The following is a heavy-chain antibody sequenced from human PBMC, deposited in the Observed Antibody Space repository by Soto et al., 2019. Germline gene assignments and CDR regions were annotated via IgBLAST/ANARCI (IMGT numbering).Heavy chain of an antibody. CDR2: ISSSGSTI. CDR1: GFTFSDYY. Sequence: GWSLRLSCAASGFTFSDYYMSWIRQAPGKGLEWVSYISSSGSTIYYADSVKGRFTISRDNAKNSLYLQMNSLRAEDTAVYYCARVQQQREVWFDPWGQGTLVTVSS. CDR3: ARVQQQREVWFDP. V-gene: IGHV3-11*01. J-gene: IGHJ5*02. D-gene: IGHD6-13*01.